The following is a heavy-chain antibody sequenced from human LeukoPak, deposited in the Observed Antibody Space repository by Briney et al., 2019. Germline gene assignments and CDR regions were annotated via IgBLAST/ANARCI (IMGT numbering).Heavy chain of an antibody. CDR1: GFSFRSYF. D-gene: IGHD1-7*01. Sequence: GGSLRLSCAAPGFSFRSYFMYWVRHAPGKGLVWVSRINTDGRDTEYADPVKGRFTISRDNAKNTLYMQMNSLREEDTAVYYCVAYNWNYPDYWGQGTLVTVSS. CDR3: VAYNWNYPDY. J-gene: IGHJ4*02. V-gene: IGHV3-74*03. CDR2: INTDGRDT.